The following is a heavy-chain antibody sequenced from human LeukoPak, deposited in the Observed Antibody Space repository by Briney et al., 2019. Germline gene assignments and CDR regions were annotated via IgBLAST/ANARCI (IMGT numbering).Heavy chain of an antibody. CDR1: GFTFSSYW. V-gene: IGHV3-74*01. Sequence: GGSLRLSCAASGFTFSSYWMHWVRQAPGKVLVWVSRINSDGSSTSYADSVKGRFTISRDNAKNTLYLQMNSLRAEDTAVYYCARVLRASYNWFDPWGQGTLVTVSS. CDR2: INSDGSST. J-gene: IGHJ5*02. CDR3: ARVLRASYNWFDP. D-gene: IGHD2-2*01.